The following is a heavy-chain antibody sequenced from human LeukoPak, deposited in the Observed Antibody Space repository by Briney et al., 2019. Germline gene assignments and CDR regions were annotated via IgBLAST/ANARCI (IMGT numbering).Heavy chain of an antibody. V-gene: IGHV5-51*01. CDR1: GYSFTSYW. CDR3: ARSSLGIAAVDWFDP. CDR2: IYPGDSDT. Sequence: GESLKISCEGSGYSFTSYWVGWVRQMPGKGLEWMGIIYPGDSDTRYSPSFQGQVTISADKSISTAYLQWSSLKASDTAMYYCARSSLGIAAVDWFDPWGQGTLVTVSS. D-gene: IGHD6-13*01. J-gene: IGHJ5*02.